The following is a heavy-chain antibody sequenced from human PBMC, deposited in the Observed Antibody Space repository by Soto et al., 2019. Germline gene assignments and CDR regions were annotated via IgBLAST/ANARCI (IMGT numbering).Heavy chain of an antibody. J-gene: IGHJ4*02. CDR1: GGSFSGYY. CDR3: ASRLSGRHYYDSRVDY. Sequence: PSETLSLTCAVYGGSFSGYYWSWIRQPPGKGLEWIGEINHSGSTNYNPSLKSRVTISVDTSKNQFSLKLSSVTAADTAVYYCASRLSGRHYYDSRVDYWGQGTLVTVSS. CDR2: INHSGST. D-gene: IGHD3-22*01. V-gene: IGHV4-34*01.